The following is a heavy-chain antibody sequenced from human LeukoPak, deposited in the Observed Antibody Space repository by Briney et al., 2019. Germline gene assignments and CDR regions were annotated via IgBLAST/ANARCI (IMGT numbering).Heavy chain of an antibody. CDR3: ARERDDYGDYYFDY. Sequence: GGSLRLSCAASGFTFRSYGMHWVRQAPGKGLEWVAIIRYDGTNKYYADSVKGRFTISRDNSKNTLYLQMNSLRAEDTAVYYCARERDDYGDYYFDYWGQGTLVTVSS. D-gene: IGHD4-17*01. CDR2: IRYDGTNK. CDR1: GFTFRSYG. V-gene: IGHV3-30*02. J-gene: IGHJ4*02.